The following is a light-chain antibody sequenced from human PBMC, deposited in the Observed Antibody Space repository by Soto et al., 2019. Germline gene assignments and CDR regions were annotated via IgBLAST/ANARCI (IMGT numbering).Light chain of an antibody. CDR2: AAS. Sequence: VIWMTQSPSLLSASTGDRVTISCRMSQGISSDLGWYQQKPGKAPKRLIYAASRLQSGVPSRFSAGGSGTEFILTISSLQPEDFATYYCLQHKDYPYTFGQGTKVDIK. J-gene: IGKJ2*01. V-gene: IGKV1D-8*03. CDR3: LQHKDYPYT. CDR1: QGISSD.